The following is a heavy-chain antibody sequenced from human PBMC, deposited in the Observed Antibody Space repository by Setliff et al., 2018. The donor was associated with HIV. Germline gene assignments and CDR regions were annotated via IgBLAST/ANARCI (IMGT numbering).Heavy chain of an antibody. CDR1: GYTFTGYF. V-gene: IGHV1-2*06. J-gene: IGHJ3*02. CDR2: INPNRGDT. Sequence: ASVKVSCKASGYTFTGYFIHGVRQAPGQGLEWMGQINPNRGDTKSHHKFADRLIMSRDTSLTTVYMELTSLRSDDTAVYYCARVSSFNKIIREAFDIWGQGTLVTVSS. CDR3: ARVSSFNKIIREAFDI. D-gene: IGHD3-10*01.